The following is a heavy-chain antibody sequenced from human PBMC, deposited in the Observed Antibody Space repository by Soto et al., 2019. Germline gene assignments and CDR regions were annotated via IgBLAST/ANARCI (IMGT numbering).Heavy chain of an antibody. J-gene: IGHJ6*04. CDR1: GFTVSSNY. CDR3: ARSSARRAPYYYYGMDV. Sequence: GGSLRLSCAASGFTVSSNYMSWVRQAPGKGLEWVSVIYSGGSTYYADSVKGRFTISRDNSKNTLYLQMNSLRAEDTAVYYCARSSARRAPYYYYGMDVWGKGTTVTVSS. V-gene: IGHV3-66*01. CDR2: IYSGGST.